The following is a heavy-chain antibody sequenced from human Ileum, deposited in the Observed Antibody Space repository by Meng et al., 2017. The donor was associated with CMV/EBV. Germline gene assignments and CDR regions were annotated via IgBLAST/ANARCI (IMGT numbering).Heavy chain of an antibody. Sequence: VRLVHLGAEVKKPGASVKVSCKASGYTFFGYYIHWIRQAPGQGFEWMGWINPNTGDTDYAQKFRDRVTMTRDTSISTVFMDLNWLKSDDTAVYYCARGPSNGDFDYWGQGTLVTVSS. CDR3: ARGPSNGDFDY. CDR1: GYTFFGYY. CDR2: INPNTGDT. J-gene: IGHJ4*02. V-gene: IGHV1-2*02. D-gene: IGHD4-17*01.